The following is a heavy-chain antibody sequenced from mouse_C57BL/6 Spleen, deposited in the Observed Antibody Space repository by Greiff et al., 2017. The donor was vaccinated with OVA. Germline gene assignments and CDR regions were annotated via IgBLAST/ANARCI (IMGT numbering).Heavy chain of an antibody. Sequence: DVQLVESGGGLVKPGGSLKLSCAASGFTFSSYAMSWVRQTPEKRLEWVATISDGGSYTYYPDNVKGRFTISRDNAKNNLYLQMSHLKSEDTAMYYCARDHLSFDYWGQGTTLTVSS. CDR3: ARDHLSFDY. CDR1: GFTFSSYA. CDR2: ISDGGSYT. V-gene: IGHV5-4*01. D-gene: IGHD6-1*01. J-gene: IGHJ2*01.